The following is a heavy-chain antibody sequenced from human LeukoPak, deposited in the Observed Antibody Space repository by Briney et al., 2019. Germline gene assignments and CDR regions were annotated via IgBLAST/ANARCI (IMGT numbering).Heavy chain of an antibody. Sequence: SETLSLTCAVYGGSFSGYYWSWIRQPPGKGLEWIGEINHSGSTNYNPSLKSRVTISVDTSKNQFSLKLRSVTAADTAVYYCASDIVATFDYWGQGTLVTVSS. D-gene: IGHD5-12*01. CDR3: ASDIVATFDY. CDR2: INHSGST. V-gene: IGHV4-34*01. J-gene: IGHJ4*02. CDR1: GGSFSGYY.